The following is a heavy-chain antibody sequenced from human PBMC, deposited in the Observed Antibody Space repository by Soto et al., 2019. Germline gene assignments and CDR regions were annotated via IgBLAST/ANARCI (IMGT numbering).Heavy chain of an antibody. Sequence: TSETLSLTCTVSGGSISSYYWSWIRQPPGKGLEWIGYIHYTGRTKYNPSLKSRVTMSVDTSKNQFSLKLSSVTAADTAVYYCASGPDYGWFDPWGQGTLVTVPS. CDR2: IHYTGRT. D-gene: IGHD4-17*01. J-gene: IGHJ5*02. V-gene: IGHV4-59*01. CDR1: GGSISSYY. CDR3: ASGPDYGWFDP.